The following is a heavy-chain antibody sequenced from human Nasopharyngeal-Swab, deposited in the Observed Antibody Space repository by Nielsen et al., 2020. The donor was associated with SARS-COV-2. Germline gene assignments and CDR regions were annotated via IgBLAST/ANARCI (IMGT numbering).Heavy chain of an antibody. V-gene: IGHV1-18*01. Sequence: ASVKVSCKASGYTFTSYGISWVRQAPGQGLEWMGWISAYNGNTNYAQKLQGRVTMTTDTSTSTAYMELRSLRSDDTAVYCCARYREAGMNSSPSDYWGQGTLVTVSS. CDR1: GYTFTSYG. CDR2: ISAYNGNT. CDR3: ARYREAGMNSSPSDY. D-gene: IGHD6-19*01. J-gene: IGHJ4*02.